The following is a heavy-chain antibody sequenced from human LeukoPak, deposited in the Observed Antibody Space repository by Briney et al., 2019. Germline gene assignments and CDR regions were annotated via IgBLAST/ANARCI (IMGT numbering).Heavy chain of an antibody. V-gene: IGHV1-69*13. CDR3: AGRVGATTLFWWHY. Sequence: ASVKVSCKASGYTFTGYYMHWVRQAPGQGLEWMGGIIPIFGTANYAQKFQGRVTITADESTSTAYMELSSLRSEDTAVYYCAGRVGATTLFWWHYWGQGTLVTVSS. J-gene: IGHJ4*02. CDR2: IIPIFGTA. D-gene: IGHD1-26*01. CDR1: GYTFTGYY.